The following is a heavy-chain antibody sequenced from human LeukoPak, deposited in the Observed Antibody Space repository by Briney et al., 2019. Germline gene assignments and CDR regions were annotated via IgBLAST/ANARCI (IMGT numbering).Heavy chain of an antibody. CDR2: IIPIFGTA. V-gene: IGHV1-69*05. CDR1: GGTFSSYA. CDR3: AREPRYCSGGSCYYYYMDV. J-gene: IGHJ6*03. D-gene: IGHD2-15*01. Sequence: GSSVKVSCKASGGTFSSYAISWVRQAPGQGLEWMGGIIPIFGTANYARKFQGRVTITTDESTSTAYMELSSLRSEDTAVYYCAREPRYCSGGSCYYYYMDVWGKGTTVTVSS.